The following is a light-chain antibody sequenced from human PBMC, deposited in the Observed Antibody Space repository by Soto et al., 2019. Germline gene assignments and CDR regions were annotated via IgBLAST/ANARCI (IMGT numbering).Light chain of an antibody. CDR2: DAS. Sequence: EIVLTQSPGALSLSPGERATLSCRASQTASSSHLAWYQQKPGQAPRLLIYDASSRATGISDRFSGSGSGTGFTLTISRLEPEDFAVYYCQQYGRSPYTFGQGTKVDIK. CDR1: QTASSSH. V-gene: IGKV3-20*01. CDR3: QQYGRSPYT. J-gene: IGKJ2*01.